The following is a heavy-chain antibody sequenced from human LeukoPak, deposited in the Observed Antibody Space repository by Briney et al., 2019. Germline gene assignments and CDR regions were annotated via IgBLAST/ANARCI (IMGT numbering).Heavy chain of an antibody. CDR1: GGTFSSYT. CDR2: IIPILGIA. J-gene: IGHJ6*02. V-gene: IGHV1-69*02. Sequence: GSSVKVSCKASGGTFSSYTISWVRQAPGQGLEWMGRIIPILGIANYAQKFQGRVTITADKSTSTAYMELSSLRSEDTAVYYCARGSPSLAGMDVWGQGTTVTVSS. D-gene: IGHD3-3*02. CDR3: ARGSPSLAGMDV.